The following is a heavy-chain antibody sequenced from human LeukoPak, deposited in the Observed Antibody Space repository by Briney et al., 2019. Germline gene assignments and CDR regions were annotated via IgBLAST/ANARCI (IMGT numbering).Heavy chain of an antibody. Sequence: GGSLRLSCAASGFTFSAYNMNWVRQAAGKGLEWVSSISSTTGHVNYADAVQGRFTISRDNAKKSLYLQMNSLRAEDTAVYYCARDGFTMIVVGWYFDLWGRGTLVTVSS. J-gene: IGHJ2*01. CDR1: GFTFSAYN. D-gene: IGHD3-22*01. V-gene: IGHV3-21*01. CDR2: ISSTTGHV. CDR3: ARDGFTMIVVGWYFDL.